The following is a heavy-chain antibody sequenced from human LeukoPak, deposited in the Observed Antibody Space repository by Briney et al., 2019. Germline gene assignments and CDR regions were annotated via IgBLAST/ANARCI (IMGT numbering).Heavy chain of an antibody. CDR2: IYYSGST. J-gene: IGHJ4*02. Sequence: SETLSLTCTVSGGSISSSSYYWGWIRQPPGKGLEWIGSIYYSGSTYYNPSLKNRVTISVDTSKNQFSLKLSSVTAADTAVYYCASQSFTYYDFWSGSTPPNFDYWGQGTLVTVSS. D-gene: IGHD3-3*01. V-gene: IGHV4-39*01. CDR3: ASQSFTYYDFWSGSTPPNFDY. CDR1: GGSISSSSYY.